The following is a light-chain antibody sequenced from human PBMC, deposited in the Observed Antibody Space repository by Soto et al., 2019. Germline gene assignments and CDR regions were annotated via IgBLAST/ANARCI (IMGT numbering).Light chain of an antibody. V-gene: IGKV3-15*01. Sequence: EIVMTQSAATLSVSPGERATLSCRASQSVTSNLAWYQQKNGQAPRLLIYGASTRATGIPARFSGSGSGTEFTLTISSLQSEDFAVYYCQQYNNWPLTFGGGTKVEIK. J-gene: IGKJ4*01. CDR3: QQYNNWPLT. CDR1: QSVTSN. CDR2: GAS.